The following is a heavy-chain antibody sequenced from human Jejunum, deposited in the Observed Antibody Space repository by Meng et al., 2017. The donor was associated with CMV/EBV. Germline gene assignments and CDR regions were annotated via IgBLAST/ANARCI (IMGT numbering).Heavy chain of an antibody. CDR2: ISGSGGST. Sequence: SGFTFSSYAMSWVRQAPGKGLEWVSAISGSGGSTYYADSVKGRLTISRDNSKNTLYLQMNSLRAEDTAVYYCAKLGIAAAGTVDYWGQGTLVTVSS. D-gene: IGHD6-13*01. J-gene: IGHJ4*02. CDR3: AKLGIAAAGTVDY. V-gene: IGHV3-23*01. CDR1: GFTFSSYA.